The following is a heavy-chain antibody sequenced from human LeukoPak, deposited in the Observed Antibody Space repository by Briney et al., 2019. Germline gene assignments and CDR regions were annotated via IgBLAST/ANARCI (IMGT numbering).Heavy chain of an antibody. CDR2: IIPIFGTA. J-gene: IGHJ4*02. CDR3: AREPIYGSGSPGDY. V-gene: IGHV1-69*06. CDR1: GGTFSSYA. Sequence: ASVKVSCKASGGTFSSYAISWVRQAPGQGLEWMGGIIPIFGTANYAQKFQGRVTITADKSTSTAYMELSSLRSEDTAVYYCAREPIYGSGSPGDYWGQGTLVTVSS. D-gene: IGHD3-10*01.